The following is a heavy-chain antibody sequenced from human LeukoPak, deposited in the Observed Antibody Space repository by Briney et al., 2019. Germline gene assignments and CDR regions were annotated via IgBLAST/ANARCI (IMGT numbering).Heavy chain of an antibody. CDR3: ARESPVGFYFDY. CDR1: GFTFDDYV. D-gene: IGHD3-16*01. V-gene: IGHV3-9*01. Sequence: PGRSLRLSCAASGFTFDDYVLHWVRQAPGKGLEWVSGISWNSGSIGYADSVKGRFTISRDNAKNSLYLQMNSLRAEDTAVYYCARESPVGFYFDYWGQGTLVTVSS. CDR2: ISWNSGSI. J-gene: IGHJ4*02.